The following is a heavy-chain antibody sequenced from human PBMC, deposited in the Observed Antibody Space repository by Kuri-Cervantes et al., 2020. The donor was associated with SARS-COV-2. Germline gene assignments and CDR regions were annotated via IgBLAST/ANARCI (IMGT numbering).Heavy chain of an antibody. CDR2: IYYSGST. V-gene: IGHV4-59*11. CDR3: ARTLVPPKITIFGVVRAEYFQH. J-gene: IGHJ1*01. D-gene: IGHD3-3*01. CDR1: GGSISSHY. Sequence: SETLSLTCTVSGGSISSHYWSWIRQPPGKGLEWIGYIYYSGSTNYNPSLKSRVTISVDTSKNQFSLKLSSVTAADTAVYYCARTLVPPKITIFGVVRAEYFQHWGQGTLVTVSS.